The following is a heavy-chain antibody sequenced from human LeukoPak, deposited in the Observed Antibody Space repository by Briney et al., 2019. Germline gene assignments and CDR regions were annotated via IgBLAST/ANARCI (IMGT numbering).Heavy chain of an antibody. CDR3: VRALSSSSSQPGDY. CDR1: GYTLTSYY. Sequence: ASVKVSCKASGYTLTSYYMHWVRQAPGQGLDWMAIVNPSGTSTSYAQKFQGRVTMTRDTSTSTVYMELSSLTSEDTAVYYCVRALSSSSSQPGDYWGQGTLVTVSS. V-gene: IGHV1-46*01. D-gene: IGHD6-6*01. CDR2: VNPSGTST. J-gene: IGHJ4*02.